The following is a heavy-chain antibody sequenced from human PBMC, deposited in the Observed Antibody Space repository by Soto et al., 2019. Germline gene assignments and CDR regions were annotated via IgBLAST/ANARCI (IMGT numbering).Heavy chain of an antibody. V-gene: IGHV4-59*01. Sequence: QVQLQESGPGLVKPSETLSLTCSVSGASISSDYWSWIRQPPGKGLEWIGYIYYSGSPNYNPPLERRVTISIHTSKNQFSLNLSSVTAADTAVYYCASGGDYGRFDYWGQGTLVTVSS. D-gene: IGHD3-10*01. CDR2: IYYSGSP. CDR1: GASISSDY. J-gene: IGHJ4*02. CDR3: ASGGDYGRFDY.